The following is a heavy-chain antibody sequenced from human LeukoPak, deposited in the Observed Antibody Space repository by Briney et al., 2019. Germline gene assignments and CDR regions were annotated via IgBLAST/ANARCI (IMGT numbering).Heavy chain of an antibody. Sequence: GGSLRLSCAASGFTFSSYWMAWVRQAPGKGLEWVANIKEDESAKHQADSVKGRFTISRDNAQNSVYLQMSSLRGEDTAVYYCARDVGGALDYWGQGTLVTVSS. V-gene: IGHV3-7*01. CDR2: IKEDESAK. D-gene: IGHD3-10*01. CDR3: ARDVGGALDY. J-gene: IGHJ4*02. CDR1: GFTFSSYW.